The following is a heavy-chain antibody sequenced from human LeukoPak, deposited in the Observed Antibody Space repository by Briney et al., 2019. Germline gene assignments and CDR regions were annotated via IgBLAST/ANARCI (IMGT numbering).Heavy chain of an antibody. V-gene: IGHV1-69*05. J-gene: IGHJ4*02. CDR1: GGTFSSYA. CDR3: ARESGRVPAAHLYYFDY. D-gene: IGHD2-2*01. CDR2: IIPIFGTA. Sequence: ASVKVSCKASGGTFSSYAISWVRQAPGQELEWMGGIIPIFGTANYAQKFQGRVTITTDESTSTAYMELSSLRSEDTAVYYCARESGRVPAAHLYYFDYWGQGTLVTVSS.